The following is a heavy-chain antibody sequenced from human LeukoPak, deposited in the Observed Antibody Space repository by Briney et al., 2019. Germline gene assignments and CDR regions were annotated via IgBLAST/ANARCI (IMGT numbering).Heavy chain of an antibody. CDR2: IYYSGST. CDR1: GGSISSGGYY. J-gene: IGHJ6*02. CDR3: ARVRRTYYGMDV. V-gene: IGHV4-31*03. Sequence: SETLSLTCTVSGGSISSGGYYWSWIRQHPGKGLEWIGYIYYSGSTYYNPSLKSRVTISVDTSKNQLSLKLSSVTAADTAVYYCARVRRTYYGMDVWGQGTTVTVSS.